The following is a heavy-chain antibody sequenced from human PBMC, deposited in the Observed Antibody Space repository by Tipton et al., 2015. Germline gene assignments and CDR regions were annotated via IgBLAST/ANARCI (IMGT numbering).Heavy chain of an antibody. CDR1: GFTFSSHG. V-gene: IGHV3-30*18. CDR3: GKDRSYCGDTSCYSVDH. CDR2: ISYDGNNE. Sequence: SLRLSCAASGFTFSSHGMHWVRQAPGKGLEWVAAISYDGNNEYYSDSVKGRFTISRDNAKNTLYLQMNSLRVEDTAVFYCGKDRSYCGDTSCYSVDHWGQGTLVTVSS. D-gene: IGHD2-2*02. J-gene: IGHJ4*02.